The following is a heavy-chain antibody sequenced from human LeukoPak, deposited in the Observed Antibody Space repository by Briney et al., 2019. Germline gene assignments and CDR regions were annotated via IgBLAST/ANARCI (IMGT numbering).Heavy chain of an antibody. CDR1: GGSFSDYY. V-gene: IGHV4-34*01. Sequence: SETLSLTCAVYGGSFSDYYWSWIRQPPGKGLEWIGEINHSGSTNYNPSLKSRVTISVDTSKNQFSLKLSSVTAADTAVYYCAREGYGYDSDYWGQGTLVTVSS. CDR3: AREGYGYDSDY. CDR2: INHSGST. D-gene: IGHD3-3*01. J-gene: IGHJ4*02.